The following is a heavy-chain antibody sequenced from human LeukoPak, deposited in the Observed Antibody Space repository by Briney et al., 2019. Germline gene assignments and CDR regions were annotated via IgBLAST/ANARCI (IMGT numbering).Heavy chain of an antibody. Sequence: GGSLRLSCAASGFTFSSYSMNWFRQAPGKGLERVSSISSSSSYIYYADSVKGRFTISRDNAKNSLYLQMNSLRAEDTAVYYCARAGDRYYYDSSGYYPDYWGQGTLVTVSS. V-gene: IGHV3-21*01. D-gene: IGHD3-22*01. CDR2: ISSSSSYI. CDR1: GFTFSSYS. J-gene: IGHJ4*02. CDR3: ARAGDRYYYDSSGYYPDY.